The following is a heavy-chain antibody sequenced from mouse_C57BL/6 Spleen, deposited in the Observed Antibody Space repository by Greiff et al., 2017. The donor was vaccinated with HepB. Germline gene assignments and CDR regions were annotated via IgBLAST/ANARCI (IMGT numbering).Heavy chain of an antibody. CDR2: IYPGDGDT. J-gene: IGHJ2*01. CDR3: ARYGNYVPYYYYFDY. Sequence: VQLQQSGPELVKPGASVKISCKASGYAFSSSWMNWVKQRPGKGLEWIGRIYPGDGDTNYNGKFKGKATLTADKSSSTASMQLSSLTSEDSAVYFCARYGNYVPYYYYFDYWGQGTTLTVSS. CDR1: GYAFSSSW. V-gene: IGHV1-82*01. D-gene: IGHD2-1*01.